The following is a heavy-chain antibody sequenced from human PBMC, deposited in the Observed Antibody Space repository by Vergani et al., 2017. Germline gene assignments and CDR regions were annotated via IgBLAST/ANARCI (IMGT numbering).Heavy chain of an antibody. CDR2: IGTAGDT. V-gene: IGHV3-13*01. CDR1: GFTFSSYD. J-gene: IGHJ4*02. Sequence: EVQLVESGGGLVQPGGSLRLSCAASGFTFSSYDMHWVRQATGKGLEWVSAIGTAGDTYYPGSVKGRFTISRENAKNSLYLQMNSLRTGDTAVYYCARGQYYYDSSGYSDYWGQGTLVTVSS. CDR3: ARGQYYYDSSGYSDY. D-gene: IGHD3-22*01.